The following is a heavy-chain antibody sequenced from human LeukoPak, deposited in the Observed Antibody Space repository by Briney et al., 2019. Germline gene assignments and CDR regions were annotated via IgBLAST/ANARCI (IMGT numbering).Heavy chain of an antibody. Sequence: GESLKISRKGSGYSFTSYWISWVRQMPGKGLEWMGRIDPSDSYTNYSPSFQGHVTISADKSISTAYLQWSSLKASDTAMYYCARQPRYSGYDFSFDYWGQGTLVTVSS. CDR2: IDPSDSYT. CDR1: GYSFTSYW. V-gene: IGHV5-10-1*01. CDR3: ARQPRYSGYDFSFDY. J-gene: IGHJ4*02. D-gene: IGHD5-12*01.